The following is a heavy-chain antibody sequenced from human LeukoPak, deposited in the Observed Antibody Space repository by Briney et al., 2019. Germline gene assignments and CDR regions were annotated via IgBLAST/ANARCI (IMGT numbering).Heavy chain of an antibody. J-gene: IGHJ3*02. V-gene: IGHV1-69*01. D-gene: IGHD3-3*01. CDR1: GGTFSSYA. Sequence: SVKVSCKASGGTFSSYAISWVRQAPGQGLEWMGGIIPIFGTANYAQKFQGRVTITADESTSTAYMELSSLRSEDTAVYYCARGDVTIFGVVIRPDAFDIWGQGTMVTVSS. CDR2: IIPIFGTA. CDR3: ARGDVTIFGVVIRPDAFDI.